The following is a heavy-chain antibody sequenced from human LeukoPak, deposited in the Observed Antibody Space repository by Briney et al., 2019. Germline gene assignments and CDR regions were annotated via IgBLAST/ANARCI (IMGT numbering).Heavy chain of an antibody. Sequence: GESLKISCKGSGYSFTTYWIGWVRQKPGKGLEWMGIIYPSDSDTRYSQSFQGQVTISADKSISTAYLQWSSLKASDTAMYYRASQGGKSYFHTWGQGTLVTVSS. CDR1: GYSFTTYW. CDR2: IYPSDSDT. D-gene: IGHD1-26*01. J-gene: IGHJ1*01. V-gene: IGHV5-51*01. CDR3: ASQGGKSYFHT.